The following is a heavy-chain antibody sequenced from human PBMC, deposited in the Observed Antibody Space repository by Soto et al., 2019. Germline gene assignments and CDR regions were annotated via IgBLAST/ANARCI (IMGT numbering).Heavy chain of an antibody. CDR2: INAGNGNT. J-gene: IGHJ5*02. V-gene: IGHV1-3*01. D-gene: IGHD3-3*01. Sequence: SSVKVSCKASGYTFTSYAMHWVRQAPGQRLEWMGWINAGNGNTKYSQKFQGRVTITRDTSASTAYMELSSLRSEDTAVYYCARGNGFLEWLRSKSGTVYWFDPWGQGTLVTVSS. CDR3: ARGNGFLEWLRSKSGTVYWFDP. CDR1: GYTFTSYA.